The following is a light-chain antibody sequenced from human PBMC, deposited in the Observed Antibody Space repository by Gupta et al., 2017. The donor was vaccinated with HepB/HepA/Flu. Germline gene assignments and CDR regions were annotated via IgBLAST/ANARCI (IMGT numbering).Light chain of an antibody. CDR1: QHIDNW. CDR3: QQTNSFPHT. Sequence: DIQMTQSPSSVSAPVGDRVTITCRASQHIDNWLAWYQQKPGKAPKLLILSTFTLESGVPSRFSGSGRGTYFTLTISSLQPEDFATYYCQQTNSFPHTFGGGTKVEVK. CDR2: STF. V-gene: IGKV1-12*01. J-gene: IGKJ4*01.